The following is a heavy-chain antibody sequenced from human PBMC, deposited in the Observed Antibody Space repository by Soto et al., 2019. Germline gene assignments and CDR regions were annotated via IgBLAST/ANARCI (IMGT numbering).Heavy chain of an antibody. CDR2: INHSGST. J-gene: IGHJ3*02. CDR1: GGSFSGYY. D-gene: IGHD2-15*01. V-gene: IGHV4-34*01. Sequence: PSETLSLTCAVYGGSFSGYYWSWIRQPPGKGLEWIGEINHSGSTNYNPSLKSRVTISVDTSKNQFSLKLSSVTAADTAVYYCARRDIVVVVAASKRAFDIWGQGTMVTVSS. CDR3: ARRDIVVVVAASKRAFDI.